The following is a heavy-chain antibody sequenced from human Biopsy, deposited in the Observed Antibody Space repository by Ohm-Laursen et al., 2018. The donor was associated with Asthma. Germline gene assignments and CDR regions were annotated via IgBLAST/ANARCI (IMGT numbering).Heavy chain of an antibody. CDR2: IYYSGST. CDR3: ARTTYGHDGFDP. V-gene: IGHV4-31*11. J-gene: IGHJ5*02. CDR1: GGSINIGDYY. Sequence: SDTLSLTCAVSGGSINIGDYYWSWIRQHPVKGLEWIGHIYYSGSTYYNPSPKGRVSISLDTSKNQFSLSLTSVTAADTAVYYCARTTYGHDGFDPWGQGTLVTVSS. D-gene: IGHD4-17*01.